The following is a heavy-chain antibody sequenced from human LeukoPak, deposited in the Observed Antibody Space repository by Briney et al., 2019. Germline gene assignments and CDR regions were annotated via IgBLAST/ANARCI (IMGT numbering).Heavy chain of an antibody. CDR2: ISGSGGST. J-gene: IGHJ6*02. V-gene: IGHV3-23*01. D-gene: IGHD5-24*01. CDR3: VRDGGEMAVMFYYNNGMDV. CDR1: GFTFSSYA. Sequence: QSGGSLRLSCAASGFTFSSYAMSWVRQAPGKGLEWVSAISGSGGSTYYADSVKGRFTISRDNSKNTLYLQMNSLRAEDTAVYYCVRDGGEMAVMFYYNNGMDVWGQGTTVTVSS.